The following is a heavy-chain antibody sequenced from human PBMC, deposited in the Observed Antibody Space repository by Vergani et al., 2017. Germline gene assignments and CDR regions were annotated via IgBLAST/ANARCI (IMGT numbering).Heavy chain of an antibody. CDR2: IYTSGST. J-gene: IGHJ2*01. V-gene: IGHV4-61*02. CDR1: GGSISSGNYY. Sequence: QVQLQESGPGLVKPSQTLSLTCTVSGGSISSGNYYWSWIRQPAGKGLEWIGRIYTSGSTNYNPSLKSRVTISIDTSKNQFSLKLNSVTAADTAVYYCASGKYYSDSTSHFRGRYFDVWGRGTLVTVPS. D-gene: IGHD3-16*01. CDR3: ASGKYYSDSTSHFRGRYFDV.